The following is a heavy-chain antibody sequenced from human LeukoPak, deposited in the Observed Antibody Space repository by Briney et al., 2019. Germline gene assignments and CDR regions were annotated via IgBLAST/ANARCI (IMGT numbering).Heavy chain of an antibody. V-gene: IGHV3-21*06. Sequence: GGSLRLSCAASGFAFSRYSINWVRQAPGKGLEWVSSTSSASAYVYYAGSLKGRFSTSRDDAKNSLYLHMNSLRVEDAAVYYCARGHSGSYQRTDAFDIWGRGTLVTVSS. D-gene: IGHD1-26*01. CDR3: ARGHSGSYQRTDAFDI. J-gene: IGHJ3*02. CDR2: TSSASAYV. CDR1: GFAFSRYS.